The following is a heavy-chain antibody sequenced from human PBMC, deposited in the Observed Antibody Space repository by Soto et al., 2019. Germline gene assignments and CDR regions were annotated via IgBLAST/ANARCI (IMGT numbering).Heavy chain of an antibody. CDR2: INAGNGNT. D-gene: IGHD3-16*02. V-gene: IGHV1-3*01. J-gene: IGHJ4*02. Sequence: QVQLVQSGAEVKKPGASVKVSCKASGYTFTSYAMHWVRQAPGQRLEWMGWINAGNGNTKYAQKFQGRVTVTRDTSAGTAYMELSSLRSEDTAVYYCARGSPLSLDYWGQGTLVTVSS. CDR3: ARGSPLSLDY. CDR1: GYTFTSYA.